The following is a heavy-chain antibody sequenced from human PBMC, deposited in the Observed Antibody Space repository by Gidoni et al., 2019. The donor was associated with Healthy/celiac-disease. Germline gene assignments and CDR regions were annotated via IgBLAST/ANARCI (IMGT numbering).Heavy chain of an antibody. Sequence: QVQLVESGGGVVQPGRSLRLSCAASGFTFSSYAMHWVRQAPGKGLEWVAVISYDGSNKYYADSVKGRFTISRDNSKNTLYLQMNSLRAEDTAVYYCARDAGSSWYHVIDYWGQGTLVTVSS. J-gene: IGHJ4*02. CDR3: ARDAGSSWYHVIDY. D-gene: IGHD6-13*01. CDR2: ISYDGSNK. CDR1: GFTFSSYA. V-gene: IGHV3-30*04.